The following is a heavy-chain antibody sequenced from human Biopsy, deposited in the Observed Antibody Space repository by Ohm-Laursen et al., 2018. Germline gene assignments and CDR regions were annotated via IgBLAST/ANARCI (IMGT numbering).Heavy chain of an antibody. CDR3: ARVPLPGIGAAYQGRFLYGMDV. V-gene: IGHV4-34*01. Sequence: GTLPLTCAVYGGSFNGYFWSWIRQPPGKGLEWIGDITQSGSTNYSPSLKSRVTISADTAKKQFSLSLRSVTAADTAVYYCARVPLPGIGAAYQGRFLYGMDVWGQGTTVSVSS. J-gene: IGHJ6*02. CDR2: ITQSGST. D-gene: IGHD6-13*01. CDR1: GGSFNGYF.